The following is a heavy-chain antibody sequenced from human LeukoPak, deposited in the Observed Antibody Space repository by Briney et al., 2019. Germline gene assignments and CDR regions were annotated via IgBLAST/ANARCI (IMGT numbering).Heavy chain of an antibody. V-gene: IGHV4-59*08. CDR3: ARRRGYSYGD. D-gene: IGHD5-18*01. CDR2: IYYSGST. J-gene: IGHJ4*02. Sequence: NPSETLSLTCTVSGXSISSYYGSWIRQPPGKGLEWIGYIYYSGSTNYNPSLKSRVTISVDTSKNQFSLKLSSVTAADTAVYYCARRRGYSYGDWGQGTLVTVSS. CDR1: GXSISSYY.